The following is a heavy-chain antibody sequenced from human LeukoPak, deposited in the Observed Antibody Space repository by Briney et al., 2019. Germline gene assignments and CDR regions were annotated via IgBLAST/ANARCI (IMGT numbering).Heavy chain of an antibody. D-gene: IGHD5-18*01. CDR2: IYYSGST. CDR1: GGSISSSSYY. Sequence: SETLSLTCTVSGGSISSSSYYWGWIRQPPGKGLEWIGSIYYSGSTNYNPSLKSRVTISVDTSKNQFSLKLSSVTAADTAVYYCARDSVDTAMGFMYYMDVWGKGTTVTVSS. CDR3: ARDSVDTAMGFMYYMDV. V-gene: IGHV4-39*07. J-gene: IGHJ6*03.